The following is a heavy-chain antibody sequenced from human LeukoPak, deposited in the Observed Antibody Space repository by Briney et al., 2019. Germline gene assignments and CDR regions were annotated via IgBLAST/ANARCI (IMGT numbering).Heavy chain of an antibody. CDR1: GGSVSSGSYY. V-gene: IGHV4-61*01. CDR2: IYYSGNT. CDR3: ASQSHVAAAGFDC. D-gene: IGHD6-25*01. Sequence: KPSETLSLTCTVSGGSVSSGSYYWSWVRQPPGKGLEWIGYIYYSGNTNYNPSLKSRVTMSVDKSKNQFSLKLTSVTAADTAVYYCASQSHVAAAGFDCWGQGTLVTVSS. J-gene: IGHJ5*01.